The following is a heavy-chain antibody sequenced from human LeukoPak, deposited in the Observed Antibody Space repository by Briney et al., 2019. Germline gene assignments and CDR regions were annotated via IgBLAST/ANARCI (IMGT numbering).Heavy chain of an antibody. Sequence: GGSLRLSCAASGFTYSSYPMSWVRRATGKGREWVSYIRGSGGSTYYADSVKGRFTISRDNSKNTLYLQMNSLRAEDTAVYYCAKCRGIAAAGTRDWFDPWGQGTLVTVSS. D-gene: IGHD6-13*01. CDR3: AKCRGIAAAGTRDWFDP. V-gene: IGHV3-23*01. J-gene: IGHJ5*02. CDR1: GFTYSSYP. CDR2: IRGSGGST.